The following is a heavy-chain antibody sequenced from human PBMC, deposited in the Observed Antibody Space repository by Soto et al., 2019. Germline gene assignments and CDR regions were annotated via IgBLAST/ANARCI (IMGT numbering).Heavy chain of an antibody. CDR1: RVAFSKFI. CDR2: IIPIFGTA. J-gene: IGHJ6*02. D-gene: IGHD6-19*01. V-gene: IGHV1-69*01. CDR3: AKVRYSSPMGYYYGIDV. Sequence: QAQLEQSGGEVKKPGSSVKVSCKASRVAFSKFIVTWVRQAPGLGLEWLGGIIPIFGTANYAQKFQGRVTITADESTSTSYMEVNNLRSEDTAVYYCAKVRYSSPMGYYYGIDVWGQGTTVTVSS.